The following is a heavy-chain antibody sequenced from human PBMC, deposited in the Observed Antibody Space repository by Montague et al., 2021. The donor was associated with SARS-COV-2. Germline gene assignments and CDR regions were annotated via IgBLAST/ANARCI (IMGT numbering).Heavy chain of an antibody. CDR3: ARHLAISGPAAVSDY. Sequence: SETLSLTCTVSGDSISRGYFYWGRIRQPPGKGLEWVGSLHYSGITYPNPSLKSRVTISVDTSRNQFSLRLSSVPAADTAIYYCARHLAISGPAAVSDYWGQGTLVTVSS. V-gene: IGHV4-39*01. CDR2: LHYSGIT. CDR1: GDSISRGYFY. J-gene: IGHJ4*02. D-gene: IGHD2-2*01.